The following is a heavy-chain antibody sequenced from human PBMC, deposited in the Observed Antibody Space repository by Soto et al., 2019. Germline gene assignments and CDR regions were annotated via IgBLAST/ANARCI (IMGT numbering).Heavy chain of an antibody. Sequence: GRSLRLPCATSGFTISSLWMHCVHQTPGKGLVWVSRINSDGSSTSYADSVKGRFTISRDNAKNTLYLQMNSLRAEDTAVYYCARDRYYDFWSGLYYYYGMDVCGQGTTVTVSS. CDR2: INSDGSST. D-gene: IGHD3-3*01. V-gene: IGHV3-74*01. CDR3: ARDRYYDFWSGLYYYYGMDV. J-gene: IGHJ6*02. CDR1: GFTISSLW.